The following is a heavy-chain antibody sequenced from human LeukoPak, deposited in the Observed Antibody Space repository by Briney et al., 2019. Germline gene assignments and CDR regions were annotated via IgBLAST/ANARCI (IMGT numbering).Heavy chain of an antibody. Sequence: GESLKISCKASGYSFTNYWIGWVRQMPGKGLEWVGIIDPVDSDTRYSPSFQGQVTISADNSISTAYLQWSSLKASDTAMYYCARRIAARSLGGWFDPWGQGTLVTVSS. J-gene: IGHJ5*02. CDR2: IDPVDSDT. D-gene: IGHD6-6*01. CDR1: GYSFTNYW. V-gene: IGHV5-51*01. CDR3: ARRIAARSLGGWFDP.